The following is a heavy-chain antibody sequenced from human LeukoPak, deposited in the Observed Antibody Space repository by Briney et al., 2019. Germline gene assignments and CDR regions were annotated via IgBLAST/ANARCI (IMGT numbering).Heavy chain of an antibody. D-gene: IGHD5-18*01. Sequence: GGSLRLSCAASGFTFSSCGMHWVRQAPGKGLEWVAFIRYDGSNKYYADSVKGRFTISRDNSKNTLYLQMNSLRAEDTAVYYCAKGDNSFYYYGMDVWGQGTTVTVSS. CDR2: IRYDGSNK. J-gene: IGHJ6*02. CDR3: AKGDNSFYYYGMDV. V-gene: IGHV3-30*02. CDR1: GFTFSSCG.